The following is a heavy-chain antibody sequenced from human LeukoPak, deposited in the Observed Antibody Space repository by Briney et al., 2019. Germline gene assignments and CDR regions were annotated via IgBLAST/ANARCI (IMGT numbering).Heavy chain of an antibody. CDR3: AREGESSGYYIDY. Sequence: PGGSLRLSCAASGFSFANYGMHWVRQAPGKGLEWVAVISYDGSNKYYADSVKGRFTISRDNSKNTLYLQMNSLRAEDTAVYYCAREGESSGYYIDYWGQGTLVTVSS. CDR1: GFSFANYG. D-gene: IGHD3-22*01. V-gene: IGHV3-30*12. J-gene: IGHJ4*02. CDR2: ISYDGSNK.